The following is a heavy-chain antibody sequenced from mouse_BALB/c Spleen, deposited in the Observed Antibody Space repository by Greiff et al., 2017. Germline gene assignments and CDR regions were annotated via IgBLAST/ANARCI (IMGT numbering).Heavy chain of an antibody. CDR2: IWGDGST. Sequence: VMLVESGPGLVAPSQSLSITCTVSGFSLTGYGVNWVRQPPGKGLEWLGMIWGDGSTDDNSALKSRLSISKDNSKSQVFLKMNSLQTDDTARYYWARDHYYGSSRFGYWGQGTMVTVSA. CDR3: ARDHYYGSSRFGY. J-gene: IGHJ3*01. V-gene: IGHV2-6-7*01. D-gene: IGHD1-1*01. CDR1: GFSLTGYG.